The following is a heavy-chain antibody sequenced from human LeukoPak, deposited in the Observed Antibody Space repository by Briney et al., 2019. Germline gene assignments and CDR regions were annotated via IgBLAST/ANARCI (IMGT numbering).Heavy chain of an antibody. D-gene: IGHD3-10*01. CDR1: GGTFSSYA. CDR3: AGDMVRGVILRRVLEY. J-gene: IGHJ4*02. Sequence: SVKVSCKASGGTFSSYAISWVRQAPGQGLEWMGGIIPIFGTANYAQKFQGRVTITADKSTSTAYMELSSLRSEDTAVYYCAGDMVRGVILRRVLEYWGQGTLVTVSS. V-gene: IGHV1-69*06. CDR2: IIPIFGTA.